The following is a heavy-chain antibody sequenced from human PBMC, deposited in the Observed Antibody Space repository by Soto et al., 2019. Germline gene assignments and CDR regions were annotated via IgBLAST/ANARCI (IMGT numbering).Heavy chain of an antibody. Sequence: ASVKVSCKASGYTFTAYYMHWVRQAPGQGLEWMGCINPDSGGTKYAQNFQGRVTMTRDTSITTAYMDLSSLRSDDTAVYYCARALSFGSGTFNYWGQGTLVTVS. D-gene: IGHD1-26*01. CDR3: ARALSFGSGTFNY. J-gene: IGHJ4*02. CDR1: GYTFTAYY. CDR2: INPDSGGT. V-gene: IGHV1-2*02.